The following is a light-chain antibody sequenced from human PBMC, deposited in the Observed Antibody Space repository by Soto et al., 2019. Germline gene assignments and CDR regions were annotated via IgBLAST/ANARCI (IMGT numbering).Light chain of an antibody. V-gene: IGLV2-14*01. CDR2: DVS. CDR1: SSDVGGYNY. Sequence: QSVLTQPASVSGSPGQSITISCTGTSSDVGGYNYVSWYQQHPGKAPKLMIYDVSNRPSGVSNRFSGSKSGNTASLTISGLQAEDEADYYCSSYTSRSRTTYVFGTGTKVT. J-gene: IGLJ1*01. CDR3: SSYTSRSRTTYV.